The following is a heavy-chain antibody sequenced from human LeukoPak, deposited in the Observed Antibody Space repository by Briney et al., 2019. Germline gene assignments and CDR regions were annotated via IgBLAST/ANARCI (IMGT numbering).Heavy chain of an antibody. V-gene: IGHV3-7*01. J-gene: IGHJ4*02. CDR3: AREGGTIEIGKFDY. Sequence: GGSLRLSCAASGFTFSNYYMSWVRQAPGKGLEWVANIKQDGSEKYSVDSVKGRFTISRDNAKNSLFLQMNSLRAEDTAIYYCAREGGTIEIGKFDYWGQGTLVTVSS. CDR1: GFTFSNYY. D-gene: IGHD3-16*02. CDR2: IKQDGSEK.